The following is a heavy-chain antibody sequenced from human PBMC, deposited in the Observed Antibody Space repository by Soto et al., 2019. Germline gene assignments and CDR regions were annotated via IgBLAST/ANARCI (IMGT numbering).Heavy chain of an antibody. CDR2: VNDSGGST. D-gene: IGHD6-13*01. Sequence: EVQVLESGGGLVQPGGSLRLSCTASGFTFRNFVMSWVRQAPGKGLEWVSTVNDSGGSTYYADSVKGRFTSSRDNSKDRLSLQMNSLRAEGTPFYYFAKDRPVASTGAYDYWGQGTLVPVSS. V-gene: IGHV3-23*01. J-gene: IGHJ4*02. CDR1: GFTFRNFV. CDR3: AKDRPVASTGAYDY.